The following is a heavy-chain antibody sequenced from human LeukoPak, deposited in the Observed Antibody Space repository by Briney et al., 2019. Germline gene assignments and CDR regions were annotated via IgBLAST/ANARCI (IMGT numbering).Heavy chain of an antibody. V-gene: IGHV1-69*04. J-gene: IGHJ1*01. CDR3: ARDAFLWAVAGTGSAEYFQH. CDR1: GGTFSSYA. CDR2: IIPILGIA. D-gene: IGHD6-19*01. Sequence: GASVKVSCKASGGTFSSYAISWVRQAPGQGLEWMGRIIPILGIANYAQKLQGRVTMTTDTSTSTAYMELRSLRSDDTAVYYCARDAFLWAVAGTGSAEYFQHWGQGTLVTVSS.